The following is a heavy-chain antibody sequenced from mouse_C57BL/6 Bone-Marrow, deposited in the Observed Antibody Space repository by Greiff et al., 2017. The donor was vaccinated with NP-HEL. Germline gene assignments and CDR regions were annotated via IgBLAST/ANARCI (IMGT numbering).Heavy chain of an antibody. CDR1: GTPFPAYG. J-gene: IGHJ1*03. CDR2: IHPNSGST. V-gene: IGHV1-64*01. CDR3: ARTLNWYFDV. Sequence: QVQLQQSGAELVKPGASGKCSCKASGTPFPAYGRHGVKQRPGQGLGWIGMIHPNSGSTNYNEKFKSKATLTVDKSSSTAYMQLSSLTSEDSAVYYCARTLNWYFDVWGTGTTVTVSS.